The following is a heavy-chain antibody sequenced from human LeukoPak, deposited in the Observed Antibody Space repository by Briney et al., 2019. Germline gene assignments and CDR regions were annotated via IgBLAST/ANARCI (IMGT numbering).Heavy chain of an antibody. J-gene: IGHJ4*02. D-gene: IGHD2-2*01. Sequence: GGSLRLSCAASGFTFSTYGMHWVRQAPGKGLELVAFIQYDGTNKYYADSVKGRFTISRDNSKSTLYLQMNSLRAEDTAVYYCAIFKFIVVVPAATYFDYWGQGTLVTVSS. CDR3: AIFKFIVVVPAATYFDY. CDR2: IQYDGTNK. V-gene: IGHV3-30*02. CDR1: GFTFSTYG.